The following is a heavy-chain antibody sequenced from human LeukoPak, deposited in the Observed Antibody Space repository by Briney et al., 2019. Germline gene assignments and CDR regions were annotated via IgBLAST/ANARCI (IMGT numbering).Heavy chain of an antibody. CDR3: ARGPPRGIVVVPAAVGDY. Sequence: SETLSLTCAAYGGSFSGYYWSWIRQPPGKGLEWIGEINHSGSTNYNPSLKSRVTISVDTSKNQFSLKLSSVTAADTAVYYCARGPPRGIVVVPAAVGDYWGQGTLVTVSS. J-gene: IGHJ4*02. V-gene: IGHV4-34*01. D-gene: IGHD2-2*01. CDR2: INHSGST. CDR1: GGSFSGYY.